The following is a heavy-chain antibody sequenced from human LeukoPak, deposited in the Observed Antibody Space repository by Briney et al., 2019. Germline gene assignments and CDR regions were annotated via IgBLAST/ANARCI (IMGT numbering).Heavy chain of an antibody. Sequence: GGSLRLSCAASGFTVSSNYLSWVRQARGKGLEWVSVIYSGGSTYYADSVKGRFTISRDNSKNTMYLQMNSLRAEDTAIYYCARGPTMYGMDVWGQGTTVTVSS. CDR1: GFTVSSNY. CDR3: ARGPTMYGMDV. J-gene: IGHJ6*02. CDR2: IYSGGST. V-gene: IGHV3-53*01.